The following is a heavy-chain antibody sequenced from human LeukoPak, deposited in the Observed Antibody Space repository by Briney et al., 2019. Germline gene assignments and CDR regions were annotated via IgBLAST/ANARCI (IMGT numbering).Heavy chain of an antibody. D-gene: IGHD6-19*01. CDR3: ARGRGSGWRYLDY. V-gene: IGHV3-20*04. CDR1: GFTFEDFG. Sequence: PGGSLRLSCAASGFTFEDFGMHWVRQVPGKGLEWVSGINWNGVNTDYVESLKGRLTISRDNAKNFVYLQMNNLRVEDTAFYFCARGRGSGWRYLDYWGQGILVTVSS. J-gene: IGHJ4*02. CDR2: INWNGVNT.